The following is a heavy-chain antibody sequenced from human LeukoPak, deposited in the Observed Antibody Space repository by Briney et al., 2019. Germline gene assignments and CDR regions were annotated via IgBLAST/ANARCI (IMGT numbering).Heavy chain of an antibody. Sequence: SETLSLTCTVSGGSISGYYWSWIRQPPGKGLEWIGYIYYSGSTNYNPSLRCRVTISVDTSKNQFSLKLTSVTAADTAVYYCARTSLSGTYSSFDNWGQGTLVTVSS. CDR3: ARTSLSGTYSSFDN. CDR1: GGSISGYY. J-gene: IGHJ4*02. D-gene: IGHD1-26*01. V-gene: IGHV4-59*01. CDR2: IYYSGST.